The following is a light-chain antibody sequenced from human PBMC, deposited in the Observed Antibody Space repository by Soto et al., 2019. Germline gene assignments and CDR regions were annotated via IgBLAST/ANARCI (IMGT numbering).Light chain of an antibody. CDR3: QQYVSSPRT. V-gene: IGKV3-15*01. Sequence: EKVMTQSPAPPSVSPGEGATLSRRASQTINNNLAWYQQKPGQAPRLLIYGASRRATGVPARFSGSGSGTEFSLTISSLQSEDFAVYYCQQYVSSPRTFGQGTKVDIK. CDR1: QTINNN. CDR2: GAS. J-gene: IGKJ1*01.